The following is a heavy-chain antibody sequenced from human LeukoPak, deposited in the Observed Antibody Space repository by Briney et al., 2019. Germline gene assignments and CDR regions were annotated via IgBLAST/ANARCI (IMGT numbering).Heavy chain of an antibody. CDR3: ALYNLNSRRDLDY. V-gene: IGHV3-7*05. J-gene: IGHJ4*02. Sequence: TGGSLRLSCAASGFTFSNHWKSWVRKAPAKGLDWVANIKHDGSEKYYVGYVKSRYTISKDNAKNSLYLQMNSLRAEDTAVYYCALYNLNSRRDLDYWGQGTLVTVSS. CDR2: IKHDGSEK. D-gene: IGHD1-7*01. CDR1: GFTFSNHW.